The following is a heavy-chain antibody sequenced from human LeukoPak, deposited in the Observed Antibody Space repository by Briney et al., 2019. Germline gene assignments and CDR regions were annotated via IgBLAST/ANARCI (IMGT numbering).Heavy chain of an antibody. CDR2: ISYDGNNE. D-gene: IGHD6-13*01. CDR1: GFTVSSNY. Sequence: GGSLRLSCAASGFTVSSNYMGWVRQAPGKGLEWVAVISYDGNNEYYADSVKGRFTISRDNSRNTLSLQMNSLRGEDTAVYYCARDLSRIAGAGLDYWGQGTLVTVSS. J-gene: IGHJ4*02. V-gene: IGHV3-30*03. CDR3: ARDLSRIAGAGLDY.